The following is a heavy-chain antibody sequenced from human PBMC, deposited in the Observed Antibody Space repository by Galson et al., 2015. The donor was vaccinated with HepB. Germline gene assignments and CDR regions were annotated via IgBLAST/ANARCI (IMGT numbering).Heavy chain of an antibody. J-gene: IGHJ4*02. CDR1: GFTFSDYY. CDR3: ARDQGVPYSGSYGGFDY. D-gene: IGHD1-26*01. V-gene: IGHV3-11*06. CDR2: ISSSSSYT. Sequence: SLRLSCAASGFTFSDYYMSWIRQAPGKGLEWVSYISSSSSYTNYADSVKGRFTISRDNAKNSLYLQMNSLRAEDTAVYYCARDQGVPYSGSYGGFDYWGQGTLVTVSS.